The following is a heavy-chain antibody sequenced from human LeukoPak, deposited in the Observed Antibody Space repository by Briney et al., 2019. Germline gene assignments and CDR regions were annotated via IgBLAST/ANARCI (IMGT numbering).Heavy chain of an antibody. CDR2: ISAYNGNT. D-gene: IGHD3-22*01. Sequence: ASVKVSCKASGYTFTSYGISWVRQAPGQGLEWMGWISAYNGNTNYAQKLQGRVTMTTDTSTSTAYMELRSLRSDDTAVYYCASYNYYDSSGYYAFDIWGQGTVVTVSS. CDR1: GYTFTSYG. V-gene: IGHV1-18*01. J-gene: IGHJ3*02. CDR3: ASYNYYDSSGYYAFDI.